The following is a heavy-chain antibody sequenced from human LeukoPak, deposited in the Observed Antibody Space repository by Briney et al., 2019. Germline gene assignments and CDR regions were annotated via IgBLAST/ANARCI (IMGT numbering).Heavy chain of an antibody. V-gene: IGHV3-33*01. Sequence: PGGSLRLSCAASGSTFSDYGMHWVRQAPGKGLEWVSLIYYDGSNKYYADSVKGRFTISRDNSRNTLYLQMNSLRVEDTAVYYCARDRATRYFDYWGQGTLVTVSS. CDR3: ARDRATRYFDY. CDR1: GSTFSDYG. D-gene: IGHD2-15*01. CDR2: IYYDGSNK. J-gene: IGHJ4*02.